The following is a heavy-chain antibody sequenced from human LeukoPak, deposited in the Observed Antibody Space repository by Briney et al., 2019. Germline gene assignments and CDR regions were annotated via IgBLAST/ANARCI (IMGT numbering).Heavy chain of an antibody. Sequence: ASVKVSCKASGYTFTSYGISWVRQAPGQGLEWMGWISAYNGNTNYSQKLQGRVTMTTDTSTSTAYLELRSLRSDDTAVYYCAREVVPAYFDYWGQGTLVTVSS. CDR1: GYTFTSYG. J-gene: IGHJ4*02. CDR2: ISAYNGNT. CDR3: AREVVPAYFDY. D-gene: IGHD2-2*01. V-gene: IGHV1-18*01.